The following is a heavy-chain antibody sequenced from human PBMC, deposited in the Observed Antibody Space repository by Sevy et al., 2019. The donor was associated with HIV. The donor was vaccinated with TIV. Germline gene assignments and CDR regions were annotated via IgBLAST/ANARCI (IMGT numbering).Heavy chain of an antibody. V-gene: IGHV3-23*01. J-gene: IGHJ4*02. CDR1: GFTFSKYS. Sequence: GGSLRFSCVASGFTFSKYSMSWVRQPPGKGLEWVSTLSFGCGEINYADSVKGRFTISRDNSKSSVYLQMNNLRPEDTAVYYCAREGCTKPHDYWGQGTLVTVSS. CDR2: LSFGCGEI. D-gene: IGHD2-8*01. CDR3: AREGCTKPHDY.